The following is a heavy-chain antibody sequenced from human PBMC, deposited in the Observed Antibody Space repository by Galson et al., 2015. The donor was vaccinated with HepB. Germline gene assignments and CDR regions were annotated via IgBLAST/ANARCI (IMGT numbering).Heavy chain of an antibody. V-gene: IGHV6-1*01. D-gene: IGHD3-10*01. CDR3: ARERVTLVRGIVMDYYGLDV. CDR2: TYYKSKWYN. CDR1: GDSVSRNDVA. J-gene: IGHJ6*02. Sequence: CAISGDSVSRNDVAWNWIRQSPSRGLEWLGRTYYKSKWYNDYAVSVKSRLTINPDTSANHFSLQLKFVTPEDTAVYFCARERVTLVRGIVMDYYGLDVWGQGTTVIVSS.